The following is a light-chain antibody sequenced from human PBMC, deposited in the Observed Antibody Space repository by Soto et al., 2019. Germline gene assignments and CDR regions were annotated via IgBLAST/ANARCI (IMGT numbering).Light chain of an antibody. V-gene: IGLV2-14*01. CDR3: SSYTSSSTI. CDR2: DVS. J-gene: IGLJ1*01. Sequence: QSVLTQPASVSGSPGRSITISCTGTSSDVGGYNYVSWYQQHPGKAPKLMIYDVSNRPSGVSNRFSGSKSGNTASLTISGLQAEDEADYYCSSYTSSSTIFGSGTKVTVL. CDR1: SSDVGGYNY.